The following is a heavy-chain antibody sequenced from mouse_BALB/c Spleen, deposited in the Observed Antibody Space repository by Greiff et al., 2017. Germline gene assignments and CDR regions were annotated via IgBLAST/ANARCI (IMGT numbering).Heavy chain of an antibody. CDR2: ISTYYGDA. J-gene: IGHJ4*01. CDR3: ARGITTVVATDYAMDY. Sequence: QVQLKESGAELVRPGVSVKISCKGSGYTFTDYAMHWVKQSHAKSLEWIGVISTYYGDASYNQKFKGKATMTVDKSSSTAYMELARLTSEDSAIYYCARGITTVVATDYAMDYWGQGTSVTVSS. D-gene: IGHD1-1*01. V-gene: IGHV1S137*01. CDR1: GYTFTDYA.